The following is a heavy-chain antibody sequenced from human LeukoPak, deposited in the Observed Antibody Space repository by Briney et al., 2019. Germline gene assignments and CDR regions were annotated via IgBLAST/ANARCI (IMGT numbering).Heavy chain of an antibody. Sequence: PGGSLRLSCAASGFTFSSFEMHWVRQAPGKGLEWVAMIKPDGSEKYYVDSVKGLFTISRDNAKNSLYLQMTSLRAEDTAVYYCTRDASGETASGPRMDVWGQGTTVIVSS. J-gene: IGHJ6*02. CDR2: IKPDGSEK. D-gene: IGHD3-3*01. CDR3: TRDASGETASGPRMDV. CDR1: GFTFSSFE. V-gene: IGHV3-7*05.